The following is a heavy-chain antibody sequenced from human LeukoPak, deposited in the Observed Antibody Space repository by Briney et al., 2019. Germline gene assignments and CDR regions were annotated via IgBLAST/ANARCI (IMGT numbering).Heavy chain of an antibody. J-gene: IGHJ4*02. V-gene: IGHV4-4*02. D-gene: IGHD4-17*01. CDR3: ARAGGDYGLFDY. CDR1: GGSISSSNW. CDR2: INHSGST. Sequence: PSGTLSLTCAVSGGSISSSNWWSWVRQPPGKGLEWIGEINHSGSTNYNPSLKSRVTISVDTSKNQFSLKLSSVTAADTAVYYCARAGGDYGLFDYWGQGTLVTVSS.